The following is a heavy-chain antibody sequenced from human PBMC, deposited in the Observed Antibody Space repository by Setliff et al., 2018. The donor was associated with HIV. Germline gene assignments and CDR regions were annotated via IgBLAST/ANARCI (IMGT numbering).Heavy chain of an antibody. V-gene: IGHV4-34*01. CDR3: ARGTLVVPDARDYYYYLDI. CDR2: INHSGST. J-gene: IGHJ6*03. CDR1: GGSFSGYY. Sequence: SETLSLTCAVYGGSFSGYYWTWIRQPPGKGLEWIGEINHSGSTNDNPSLKSRLTISVDTSKNQFSLRLRSVTAADSAVYYCARGTLVVPDARDYYYYLDIWGQGKTVTVS. D-gene: IGHD2-2*01.